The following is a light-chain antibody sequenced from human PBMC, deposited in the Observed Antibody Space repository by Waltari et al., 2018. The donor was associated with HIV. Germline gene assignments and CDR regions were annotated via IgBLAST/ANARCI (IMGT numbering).Light chain of an antibody. CDR2: GAS. V-gene: IGKV3-20*01. J-gene: IGKJ4*01. CDR3: QQYDGSVT. CDR1: QSVSSPY. Sequence: ENVLSQSPGTLSLSPGGRATLSCRASQSVSSPYFAWYQQKPGRAPRLLIYGASTRATGIPDRFSGSGSGTDFTLTISRLEPEDFAVYYCQQYDGSVTFGGGTKVEIK.